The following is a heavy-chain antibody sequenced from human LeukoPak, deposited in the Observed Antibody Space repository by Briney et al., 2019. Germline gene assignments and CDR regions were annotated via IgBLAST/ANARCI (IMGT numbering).Heavy chain of an antibody. CDR3: ARPSRGYSYGIFDY. V-gene: IGHV3-48*04. Sequence: GGSLRLSCAASGFTFSSYSMHWVRQAPGKGLEWVSYISSSSSTIYYADSVKGRFTISRDNAKNSLYLQMNSLRAEDTAVYYCARPSRGYSYGIFDYWGQGTLVTVSS. CDR2: ISSSSSTI. D-gene: IGHD5-18*01. CDR1: GFTFSSYS. J-gene: IGHJ4*02.